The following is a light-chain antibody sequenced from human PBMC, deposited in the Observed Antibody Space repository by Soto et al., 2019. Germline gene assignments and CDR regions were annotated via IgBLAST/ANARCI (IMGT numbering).Light chain of an antibody. V-gene: IGLV2-14*01. CDR1: SSDIGNYDF. Sequence: QSALTQPASVSGSPGQSITISCTGTSSDIGNYDFVSWYQQVPSTAPKAMIYEVSSRPSGVFNRFSGSKSGNTAFLTISGVKAEDEAYYYCSSYTTSTFFILFGGGTKLTVL. J-gene: IGLJ2*01. CDR3: SSYTTSTFFIL. CDR2: EVS.